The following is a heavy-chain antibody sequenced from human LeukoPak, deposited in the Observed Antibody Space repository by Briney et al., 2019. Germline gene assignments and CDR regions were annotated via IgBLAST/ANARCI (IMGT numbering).Heavy chain of an antibody. CDR2: IYHSGST. CDR3: ARGEHYGDYSY. D-gene: IGHD4-17*01. CDR1: GGSISSSNW. V-gene: IGHV4-4*02. Sequence: SETLSLTCTVSGGSISSSNWWSWVRQPPGKGLEWIGEIYHSGSTNYNPSLKSRVTISVDTSKNQFSLKLSSVTAADTAVYYCARGEHYGDYSYWGQGTLVTVSS. J-gene: IGHJ4*02.